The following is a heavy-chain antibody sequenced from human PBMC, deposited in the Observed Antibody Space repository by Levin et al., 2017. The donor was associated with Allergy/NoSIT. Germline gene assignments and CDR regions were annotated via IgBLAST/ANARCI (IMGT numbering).Heavy chain of an antibody. CDR2: LYYSGIT. CDR1: GDSISRTNYF. CDR3: ARRGLPQAFDI. D-gene: IGHD2-15*01. V-gene: IGHV4-39*01. J-gene: IGHJ3*02. Sequence: SETLSLTCTVSGDSISRTNYFWGWIRQPPGKGLEWIGTLYYSGITYQNPSLKSRVTISVATSTSQFSLMLRSVTAADTAVYYCARRGLPQAFDIWGQGTMVTVSS.